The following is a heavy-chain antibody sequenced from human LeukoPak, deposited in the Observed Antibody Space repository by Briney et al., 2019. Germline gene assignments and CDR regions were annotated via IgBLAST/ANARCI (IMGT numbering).Heavy chain of an antibody. V-gene: IGHV4-30-2*01. CDR1: GGSISSGGYY. J-gene: IGHJ4*02. Sequence: SETLSLTCTVSGGSISSGGYYWSWIRQPPGKGLEWIGYIYHSGSTYYNPSLKSRVTISVDRSKNQFSLKLSSVTAADTAVYYCARHDYGVSTSGLNYWGQGTLVTVSS. CDR2: IYHSGST. D-gene: IGHD4-17*01. CDR3: ARHDYGVSTSGLNY.